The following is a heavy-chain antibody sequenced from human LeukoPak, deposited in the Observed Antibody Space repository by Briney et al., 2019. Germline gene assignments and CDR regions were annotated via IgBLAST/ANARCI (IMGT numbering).Heavy chain of an antibody. V-gene: IGHV3-48*03. Sequence: GGSLRLSCVGSGFIFNIYEMNWVRQAPGKGLKWLSYIGSSDSTTHYADSVKGRFTISRDNAKNSLYLQMNSLRAEDTAVYYCAELGITMIGGVWGKGTTVTISS. CDR2: IGSSDSTT. J-gene: IGHJ6*04. CDR3: AELGITMIGGV. D-gene: IGHD3-10*02. CDR1: GFIFNIYE.